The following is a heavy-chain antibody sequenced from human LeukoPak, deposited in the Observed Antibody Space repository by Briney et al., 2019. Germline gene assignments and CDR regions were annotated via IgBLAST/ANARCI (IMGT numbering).Heavy chain of an antibody. J-gene: IGHJ4*02. D-gene: IGHD1-26*01. V-gene: IGHV1-46*01. CDR2: INPSGGIT. CDR1: GYTFTSYY. Sequence: ASVKVSCTASGYTFTSYYIHWVRQAPGQGLEWIGIINPSGGITTYAQKFEGRVTMTRDTSTSTVDMKLSRLRSEDTAVYYCARYSGSYHTYFDSWGQGTLVTVSS. CDR3: ARYSGSYHTYFDS.